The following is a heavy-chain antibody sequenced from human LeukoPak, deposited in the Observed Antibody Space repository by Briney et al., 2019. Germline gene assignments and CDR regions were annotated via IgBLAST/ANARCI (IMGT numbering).Heavy chain of an antibody. CDR3: ARDVRDGYFDY. D-gene: IGHD5-24*01. CDR2: ISYDGSNK. Sequence: GGSLRLSCAASGFTFSSYAMHWVRQAPGKGLEWVAVISYDGSNKYYADSVKGRFTISRDNAKNSLYLQMNSLRAEDTAVYYCARDVRDGYFDYWGQGTLVTVSS. J-gene: IGHJ4*02. CDR1: GFTFSSYA. V-gene: IGHV3-30*04.